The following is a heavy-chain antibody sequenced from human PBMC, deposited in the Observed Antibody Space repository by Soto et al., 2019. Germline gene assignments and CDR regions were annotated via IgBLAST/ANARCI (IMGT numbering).Heavy chain of an antibody. V-gene: IGHV4-39*01. CDR2: IYYSGST. CDR3: ARHTITMTRNWFDP. Sequence: KPSETLSLTCTVSGGSISSSSYYWGWIRQPPGKGLEWIGSIYYSGSTYYNPSLKSRVTISVDTSKNQFSLKLSSVTAADTAVYYCARHTITMTRNWFDPWGQGTLVTVSS. J-gene: IGHJ5*02. CDR1: GGSISSSSYY. D-gene: IGHD3-22*01.